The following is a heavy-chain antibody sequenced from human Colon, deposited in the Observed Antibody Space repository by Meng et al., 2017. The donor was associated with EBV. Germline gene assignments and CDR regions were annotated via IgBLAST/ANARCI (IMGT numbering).Heavy chain of an antibody. D-gene: IGHD3-9*01. CDR2: NSGSGDDV. V-gene: IGHV3-23*01. CDR3: AKDSTGSPHFFDY. CDR1: GFIFSSQV. J-gene: IGHJ4*02. Sequence: DVQVLGSGRGLVQRGGSLRISCAAFGFIFSSQVMCWVRQAPGKGLEGVSGNSGSGDDVYYADSVKGRFTISRDNSRNTLYLQMNSLRAEDTAVYYCAKDSTGSPHFFDYWGQGILVTVSS.